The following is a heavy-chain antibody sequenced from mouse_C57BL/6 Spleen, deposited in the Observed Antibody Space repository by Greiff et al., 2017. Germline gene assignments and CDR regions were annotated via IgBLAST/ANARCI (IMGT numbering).Heavy chain of an antibody. D-gene: IGHD1-1*01. CDR3: ALITTVVDAMDY. J-gene: IGHJ4*01. CDR1: GYAFSSSW. Sequence: VHLVESGPELVKPGASVKISCKASGYAFSSSWMNWVKQRPGKGLEWIGRIYPGDGDTNYNGKFKGKATLTADKSSSTAYMQLSSLTSEDSAVYFCALITTVVDAMDYWGQGTSVTVSS. CDR2: IYPGDGDT. V-gene: IGHV1-82*01.